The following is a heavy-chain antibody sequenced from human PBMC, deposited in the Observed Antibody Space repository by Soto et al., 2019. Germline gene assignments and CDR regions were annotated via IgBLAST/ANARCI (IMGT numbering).Heavy chain of an antibody. CDR1: GFTFSSYA. Sequence: QVQLVESGGGVVQPGRSLRLSCAASGFTFSSYAMHWVRQAPGKGLEWVAVISYDGSNKYYADSVKGRFTISRDNSKNTLYLQMNSLRAEDTAVYYCARERTWDITMVVYYYYGMEVWGQGTTVTVSS. V-gene: IGHV3-30-3*01. CDR2: ISYDGSNK. J-gene: IGHJ6*02. CDR3: ARERTWDITMVVYYYYGMEV. D-gene: IGHD3-10*01.